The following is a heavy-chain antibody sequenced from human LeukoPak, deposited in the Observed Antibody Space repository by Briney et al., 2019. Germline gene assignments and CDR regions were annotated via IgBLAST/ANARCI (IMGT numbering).Heavy chain of an antibody. CDR2: IHYSGST. Sequence: PSETLSLTCTVPGGSISSYHWIWIRHPPGTGLEWIGYIHYSGSTNYNPSLKSRVTTSVATSKEKSSLKLRFVTAAETAVYYCARSVSWGLLVRDDAFDIWGQGKMVTVSS. V-gene: IGHV4-59*08. J-gene: IGHJ3*02. D-gene: IGHD2-21*01. CDR1: GGSISSYH. CDR3: ARSVSWGLLVRDDAFDI.